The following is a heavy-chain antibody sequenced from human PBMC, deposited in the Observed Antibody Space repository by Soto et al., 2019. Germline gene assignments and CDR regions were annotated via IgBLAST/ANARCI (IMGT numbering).Heavy chain of an antibody. CDR3: AKKGGARPSSGGRAAENWFDP. Sequence: PGGSLRLSCAASGFIFSNFAMNWVRQAPGKGLEWVSGISAGGGDTYYADSVRGRFIISRDNAKNTLYLQMNSLRAEDTAVYYCAKKGGARPSSGGRAAENWFDPWGQGTLVTVSS. J-gene: IGHJ5*02. CDR2: ISAGGGDT. CDR1: GFIFSNFA. V-gene: IGHV3-23*01. D-gene: IGHD2-15*01.